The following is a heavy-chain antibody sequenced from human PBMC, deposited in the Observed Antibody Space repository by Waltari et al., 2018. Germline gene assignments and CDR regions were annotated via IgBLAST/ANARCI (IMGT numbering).Heavy chain of an antibody. D-gene: IGHD2-15*01. CDR1: GYTLTELS. V-gene: IGHV1-24*01. Sequence: QVQLVQSGAEVKKPGASVKVSCKVSGYTLTELSMHWVRQAPGKGLEWMGGFGPEDGETIYAQKFQGRVTMTEDTSTDPAYLELSSLRSEDTAVYYCATVPSGGYCSGGSCYFDYWGQGTLVTVSS. J-gene: IGHJ4*02. CDR3: ATVPSGGYCSGGSCYFDY. CDR2: FGPEDGET.